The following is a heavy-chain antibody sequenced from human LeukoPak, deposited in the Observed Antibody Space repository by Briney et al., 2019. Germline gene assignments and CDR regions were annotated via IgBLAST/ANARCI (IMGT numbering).Heavy chain of an antibody. CDR1: GYTFTSYG. Sequence: GASVKVSCKASGYTFTSYGISWVRQAPGQGLEWMGWISAYNGNTNYAQKLQGRVTMTTDTSTSTAYMELRSLGSDDTAVYYCARITYYDILTGHLCLDYWGQGTLVTVSS. J-gene: IGHJ4*02. V-gene: IGHV1-18*01. CDR3: ARITYYDILTGHLCLDY. D-gene: IGHD3-9*01. CDR2: ISAYNGNT.